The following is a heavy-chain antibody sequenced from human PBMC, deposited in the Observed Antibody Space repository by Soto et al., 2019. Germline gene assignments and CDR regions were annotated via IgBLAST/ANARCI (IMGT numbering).Heavy chain of an antibody. J-gene: IGHJ4*02. Sequence: QVQLVQSGAEVKKPGSSVKVSCKASGGTFSSYAISWVRQAPGQGLEWMGGIIPIFGTANYEQKFQGRVTITADESTSTAYMELSSLRSEDTAVYYCAMAAHIGVIASYFDYWGQGTLVTVSS. D-gene: IGHD3-22*01. CDR3: AMAAHIGVIASYFDY. V-gene: IGHV1-69*12. CDR2: IIPIFGTA. CDR1: GGTFSSYA.